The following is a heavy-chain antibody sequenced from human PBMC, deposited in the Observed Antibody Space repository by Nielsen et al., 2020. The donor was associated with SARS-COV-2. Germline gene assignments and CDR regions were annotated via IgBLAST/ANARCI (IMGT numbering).Heavy chain of an antibody. V-gene: IGHV3-73*01. CDR1: GFTFGDAI. Sequence: GESLKISCAASGFTFGDAIIHWVRQASGKGLEWVGRIRSKTNNYETAYAASVRGRFTISRDESENKAYLQMNSLRAEDTALYYCACTGSGWYVGMDVWGQGTTVTVSS. D-gene: IGHD6-19*01. J-gene: IGHJ6*02. CDR2: IRSKTNNYET. CDR3: ACTGSGWYVGMDV.